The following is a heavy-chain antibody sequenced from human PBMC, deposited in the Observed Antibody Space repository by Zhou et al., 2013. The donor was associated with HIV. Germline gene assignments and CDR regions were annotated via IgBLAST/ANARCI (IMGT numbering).Heavy chain of an antibody. CDR1: GGSISSHY. CDR2: IYYSGST. D-gene: IGHD1-26*01. V-gene: IGHV4-59*11. CDR3: ARDHVG. Sequence: QVQLQESGPGLVKPSETLSLTCTVSGGSISSHYWSWIRQPPGKGLEWIGYIYYSGSTNYNPSLKSRVTISVDTSKNQFSLKLSSVTAADTAVYYCARDHVGWGQGTLVTVSS. J-gene: IGHJ4*02.